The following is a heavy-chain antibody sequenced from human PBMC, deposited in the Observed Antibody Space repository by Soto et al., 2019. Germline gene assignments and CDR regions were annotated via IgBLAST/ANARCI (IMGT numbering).Heavy chain of an antibody. D-gene: IGHD3-3*01. Sequence: QVQLVQAGAEVKKPGASVKVSCKASGYTFTSYYMHWVRQAPGQGLEWMGIINPSGGSTSYAQKFPGRVTMTRHPSTSTVSMALSSPRSEDTAVYYCARAIWSGYSWGYYWGQGTLVTVSS. J-gene: IGHJ4*02. CDR3: ARAIWSGYSWGYY. CDR2: INPSGGST. CDR1: GYTFTSYY. V-gene: IGHV1-46*03.